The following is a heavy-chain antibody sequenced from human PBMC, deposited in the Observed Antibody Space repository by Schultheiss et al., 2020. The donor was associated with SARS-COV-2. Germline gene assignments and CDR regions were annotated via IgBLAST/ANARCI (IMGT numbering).Heavy chain of an antibody. D-gene: IGHD3-22*01. CDR1: GFTFSDYY. J-gene: IGHJ4*02. V-gene: IGHV3-69-1*01. Sequence: GGSLRLSCAASGFTFSDYYMNWVRQAPGKGLEWVSSISSSSTIYYADSVKGRFTISRDNSKNTLYLQMNSLRAEDTAVYYCAKVGYYYDSSGYYLDYWGQGTLVTVSS. CDR2: ISSSSTI. CDR3: AKVGYYYDSSGYYLDY.